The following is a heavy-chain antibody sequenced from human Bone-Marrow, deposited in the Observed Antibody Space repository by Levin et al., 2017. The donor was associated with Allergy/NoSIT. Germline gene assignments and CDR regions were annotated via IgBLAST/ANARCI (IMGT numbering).Heavy chain of an antibody. CDR2: ISHRGST. CDR1: GGSFGGYY. V-gene: IGHV4-34*01. CDR3: AVFSLRYGTFEI. D-gene: IGHD4-17*01. Sequence: SQTLSLPCAVSGGSFGGYYWSWLRQPPGKGPEWIGEISHRGSTTYNPSLKSRVSISVDTSRNQFSVNLNSVTAADTAVYYCAVFSLRYGTFEIWGRGTMVTVSS. J-gene: IGHJ3*02.